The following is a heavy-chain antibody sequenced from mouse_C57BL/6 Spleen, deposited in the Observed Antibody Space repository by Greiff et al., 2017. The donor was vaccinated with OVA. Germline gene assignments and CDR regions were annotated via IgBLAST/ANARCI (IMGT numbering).Heavy chain of an antibody. D-gene: IGHD2-1*01. CDR2: IDPSDSYT. CDR3: ARSYYGKSYYFDY. Sequence: VKLQQPGAELVMPGASVKLSCKASGYTFTSYWMHWVKQRPGQGLEWIGEIDPSDSYTNYNQKFKGKSTLTVDKSSSTAYMQLSSLTSEDSAVYYCARSYYGKSYYFDYWGQGTTLTVSS. V-gene: IGHV1-69*01. J-gene: IGHJ2*01. CDR1: GYTFTSYW.